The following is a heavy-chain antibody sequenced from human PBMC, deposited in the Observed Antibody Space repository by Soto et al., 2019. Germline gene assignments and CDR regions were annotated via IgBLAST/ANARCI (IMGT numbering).Heavy chain of an antibody. Sequence: EVQLLESGGGSVQPGGFLRLSCAASGFTFSSYAMSWVRQAPGKGLEWVSAISGSGGSTYYADSVKGRFTISRDNSKNTLYLQMNGLRAEDTAVYYCAKHANSLWFGPADYWGQGTLVTVSS. CDR3: AKHANSLWFGPADY. CDR1: GFTFSSYA. CDR2: ISGSGGST. J-gene: IGHJ4*02. V-gene: IGHV3-23*01. D-gene: IGHD3-10*01.